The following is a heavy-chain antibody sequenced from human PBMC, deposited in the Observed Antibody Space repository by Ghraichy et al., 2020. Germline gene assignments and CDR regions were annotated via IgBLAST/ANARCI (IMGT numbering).Heavy chain of an antibody. Sequence: GESLNISCAASGFTFNTFWMTWVRQAPGKGLEWVANINQDGSQKYYVDSVKGRFTISRDNAKNSLFLELNSLRAEDTAVYYCARVPMVRGVVDYYYGMDVWGQGTTVTVSS. CDR1: GFTFNTFW. CDR3: ARVPMVRGVVDYYYGMDV. V-gene: IGHV3-7*03. CDR2: INQDGSQK. J-gene: IGHJ6*02. D-gene: IGHD3-10*01.